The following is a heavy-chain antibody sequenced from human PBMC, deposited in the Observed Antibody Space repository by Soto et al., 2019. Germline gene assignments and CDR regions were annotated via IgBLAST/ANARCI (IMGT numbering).Heavy chain of an antibody. CDR3: ARYRRVSDFDY. V-gene: IGHV3-33*01. CDR1: GFTFSSYG. D-gene: IGHD3-10*01. Sequence: TGGSLRLSCAASGFTFSSYGMRWVRQAPGKGLEWVAVIWYDGSNKYYADSVKGRFTISRDNSKNTLYLQMNSLRAEDTAVYYCARYRRVSDFDYWGQGTLVTVSS. J-gene: IGHJ4*02. CDR2: IWYDGSNK.